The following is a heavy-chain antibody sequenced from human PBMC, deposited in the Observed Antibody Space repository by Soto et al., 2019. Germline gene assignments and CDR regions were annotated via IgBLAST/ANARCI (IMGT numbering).Heavy chain of an antibody. V-gene: IGHV3-23*01. CDR2: IPGSGGRT. D-gene: IGHD3-9*01. CDR1: GFTFSNYG. CDR3: AKLGLRYFDWFIDY. Sequence: EVQLLESGGALVQPGGSLRLSCAASGFTFSNYGMTWVRQAPGKGLEWVSTIPGSGGRTYYADSVKGRFIISRDRSKNTLYLQMDSLRAEDTAVYYCAKLGLRYFDWFIDYWGQGTLVPVSS. J-gene: IGHJ4*02.